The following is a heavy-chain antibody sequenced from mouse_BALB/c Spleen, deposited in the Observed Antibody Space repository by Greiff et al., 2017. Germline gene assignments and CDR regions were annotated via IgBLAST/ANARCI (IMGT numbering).Heavy chain of an antibody. CDR3: TRGKAWFAY. CDR1: GFTFSNYW. V-gene: IGHV6-6*02. Sequence: EVKVEESGGGLVQPGGSMKLSCVASGFTFSNYWMNWVRQSPEKGLEWVAEIRLKSNNYATHYAESVKGRFTISRDDSKSSVYLQMNNLRAEDTGIYYCTRGKAWFAYWGQGTLVTVSA. J-gene: IGHJ3*01. CDR2: IRLKSNNYAT.